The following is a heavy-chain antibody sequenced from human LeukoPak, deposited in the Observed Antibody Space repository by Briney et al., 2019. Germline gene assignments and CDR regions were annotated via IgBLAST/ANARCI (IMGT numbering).Heavy chain of an antibody. D-gene: IGHD5-24*01. CDR1: GGTFSSYA. Sequence: SVKVSCKASGGTFSSYAISWVRQAPGQGLEWMGRIIPIFGAANYAQKFQGRVTITTDESTSTAYMELSSLRSEDTAVYYCARDLGWRWLPDSYYYYYMDVWGKGTTVTVSS. V-gene: IGHV1-69*05. CDR3: ARDLGWRWLPDSYYYYYMDV. CDR2: IIPIFGAA. J-gene: IGHJ6*03.